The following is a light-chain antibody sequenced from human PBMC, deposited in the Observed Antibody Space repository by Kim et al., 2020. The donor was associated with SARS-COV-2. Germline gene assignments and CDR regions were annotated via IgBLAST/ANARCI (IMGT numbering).Light chain of an antibody. CDR2: TAS. CDR1: QSIKSF. V-gene: IGKV1-39*01. J-gene: IGKJ1*01. Sequence: DIQMTQSPSSLSASVGDRVTITCRASQSIKSFLNWYQQKPGKVPKLLIYTASNLQSGVPSRFSGSESGTDFTLAISSLQPEDFATYYCQQSYSTPWTFGQGTKVDIK. CDR3: QQSYSTPWT.